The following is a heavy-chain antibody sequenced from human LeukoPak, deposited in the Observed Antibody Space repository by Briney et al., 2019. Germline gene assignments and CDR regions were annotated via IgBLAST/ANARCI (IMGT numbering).Heavy chain of an antibody. CDR2: ISGSGGST. CDR1: GFTFSSYA. V-gene: IGHV3-23*01. J-gene: IGHJ6*02. D-gene: IGHD6-6*01. Sequence: GVSLRLSCAASGFTFSSYAMSWVRQAPGKGLEWVSAISGSGGSTYYADSVKGRFTISRDNSKNTLYLQMNSLRAEDTAVYYCAASIAIPKYYYYGMDVWGQGTTVTVSS. CDR3: AASIAIPKYYYYGMDV.